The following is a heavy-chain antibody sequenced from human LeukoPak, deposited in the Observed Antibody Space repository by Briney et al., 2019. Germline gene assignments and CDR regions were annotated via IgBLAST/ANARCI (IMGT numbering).Heavy chain of an antibody. V-gene: IGHV1-18*04. D-gene: IGHD2-15*01. CDR2: ISTYNGNT. CDR3: ARGLGRYCSGGRCHYYSYYMDV. CDR1: GYTFTDYY. Sequence: ASVKVSCKASGYTFTDYYMHWVRQAPGQGLEWMGWISTYNGNTNYAQKLQGRVTMTTDTSTSTAYMELRRLRSDDTAVYYCARGLGRYCSGGRCHYYSYYMDVWGKGTTVTVSS. J-gene: IGHJ6*03.